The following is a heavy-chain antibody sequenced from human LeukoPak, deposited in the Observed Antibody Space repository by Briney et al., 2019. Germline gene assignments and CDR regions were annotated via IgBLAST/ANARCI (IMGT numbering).Heavy chain of an antibody. J-gene: IGHJ4*02. CDR3: ARDYYDSRNREVPFDY. D-gene: IGHD3-22*01. CDR1: GYTFTSYY. V-gene: IGHV1-46*01. CDR2: INPSGGST. Sequence: ASVKVSCKASGYTFTSYYMHWVRQAPGQGLEWMGIINPSGGSTGYAQKFQGRVTMTRDTSTSTVYMELSSLRSEDTAVYYCARDYYDSRNREVPFDYWGQGTLVTVSS.